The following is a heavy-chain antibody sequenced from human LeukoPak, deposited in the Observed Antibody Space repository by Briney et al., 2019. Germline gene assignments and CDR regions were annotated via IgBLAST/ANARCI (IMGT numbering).Heavy chain of an antibody. CDR1: GFTVSSNY. D-gene: IGHD3-10*01. Sequence: GGSLRLSCAASGFTVSSNYMSWVRQAPGKGLEWVSVIYSGGSTYYADSEKGRFTISRDNSKNTLYLQMNSLRAEDTAVYYCARDRSYYGSGSYSYYYYYGMDVWGQGTTVTVSS. CDR2: IYSGGST. CDR3: ARDRSYYGSGSYSYYYYYGMDV. V-gene: IGHV3-66*01. J-gene: IGHJ6*02.